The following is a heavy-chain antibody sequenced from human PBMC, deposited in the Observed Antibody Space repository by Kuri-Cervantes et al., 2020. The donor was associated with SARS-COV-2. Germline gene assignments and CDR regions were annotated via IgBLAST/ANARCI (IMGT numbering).Heavy chain of an antibody. CDR2: IKSKTDGGTT. V-gene: IGHV3-15*01. Sequence: LTCAASGFTFSNAWMSWVRQAPGKGLEWVGRIKSKTDGGTTDYAAPVKGRFTISRDDSKNTPYLQMNSLKTEDTAVYYCTTDLPNPTYPRYYYYYYGMDVWGQGTTVTVSS. D-gene: IGHD2-2*02. CDR3: TTDLPNPTYPRYYYYYYGMDV. CDR1: GFTFSNAW. J-gene: IGHJ6*02.